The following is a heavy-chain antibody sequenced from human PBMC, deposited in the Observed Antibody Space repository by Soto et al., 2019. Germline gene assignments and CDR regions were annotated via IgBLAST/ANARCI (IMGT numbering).Heavy chain of an antibody. V-gene: IGHV4-39*01. CDR3: ARHSLYYYDSSGYSDAFDI. J-gene: IGHJ3*02. Sequence: QLQLQESGPGLVKPSETLSLTCTVSGGSISSSSYYWGWIRQPPGKGLEWIGSIYYSGSTYYNPPLMSRVTISLDTSKNQFSLKLSSVTAADTAVYYCARHSLYYYDSSGYSDAFDIWGQGTMVTVSS. CDR1: GGSISSSSYY. D-gene: IGHD3-22*01. CDR2: IYYSGST.